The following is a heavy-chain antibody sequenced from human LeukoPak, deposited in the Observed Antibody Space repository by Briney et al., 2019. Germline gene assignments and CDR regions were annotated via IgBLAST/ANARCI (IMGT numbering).Heavy chain of an antibody. V-gene: IGHV3-30*18. CDR2: ISYDGSHK. CDR3: AKDLRDSRFLPRRYCSGGSCYQGIDY. D-gene: IGHD2-15*01. J-gene: IGHJ4*02. Sequence: PGGSLRLSCAASGFTFSSYGIHWVRQAPGKGLEWVAVISYDGSHKYYADSVKGRFTISRDNSKNPLYLQMNRLRAEDTAVYYCAKDLRDSRFLPRRYCSGGSCYQGIDYWGQGTLVTVSS. CDR1: GFTFSSYG.